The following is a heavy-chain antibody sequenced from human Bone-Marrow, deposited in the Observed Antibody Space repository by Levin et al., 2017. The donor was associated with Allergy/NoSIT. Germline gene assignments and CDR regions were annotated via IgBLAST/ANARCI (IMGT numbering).Heavy chain of an antibody. Sequence: TGGSLRLSCKGSGYSFTSYWISWVRQMPGKGLEWMGRIDPSDAYTNYSPAFQGHVTISADTSINTAYLQWSSLKSSDTAMYYCARRLSSGWYSVDYWGQGTLVTVSS. CDR2: IDPSDAYT. CDR3: ARRLSSGWYSVDY. V-gene: IGHV5-10-1*01. J-gene: IGHJ4*02. CDR1: GYSFTSYW. D-gene: IGHD6-19*01.